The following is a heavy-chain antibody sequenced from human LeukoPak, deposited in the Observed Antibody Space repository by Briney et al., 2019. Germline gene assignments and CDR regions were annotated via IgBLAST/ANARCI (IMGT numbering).Heavy chain of an antibody. D-gene: IGHD6-19*01. CDR3: ARESPSVAATRLFDY. CDR1: GGSLSGYD. V-gene: IGHV4-34*01. J-gene: IGHJ4*02. Sequence: SETLSLTCAVYGGSLSGYDWSWIRQPPGKGLEWIGEINHSGSSNYNPSLKSRVTISLDTSKNQLSLKLRSVTAADTAVYYCARESPSVAATRLFDYWGQGTLVTVSS. CDR2: INHSGSS.